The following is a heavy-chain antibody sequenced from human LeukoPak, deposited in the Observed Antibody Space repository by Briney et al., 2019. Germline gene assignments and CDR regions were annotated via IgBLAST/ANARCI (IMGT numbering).Heavy chain of an antibody. V-gene: IGHV1-46*01. CDR1: GYTFTSYY. Sequence: ASVKVSCKASGYTFTSYYMHWVRQAPGQGLEWMGIINPSGGSTSYAQKFQGRVTMTRDTSTSTVYMELSSLRSEDTAVYYCASDSSGYFSNYYGMDVWGQGTTVTVSS. CDR3: ASDSSGYFSNYYGMDV. J-gene: IGHJ6*02. D-gene: IGHD3-22*01. CDR2: INPSGGST.